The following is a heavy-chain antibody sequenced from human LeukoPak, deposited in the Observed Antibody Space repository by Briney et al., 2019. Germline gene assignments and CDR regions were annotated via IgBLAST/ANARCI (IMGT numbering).Heavy chain of an antibody. CDR2: TYYMSKWNL. CDR1: GDSVSSNRAA. CDR3: ASEGD. D-gene: IGHD3-16*01. V-gene: IGHV6-1*01. J-gene: IGHJ4*02. Sequence: SQTLSLTCAISGDSVSSNRAAWNWIRQSPSRGLEWLGRTYYMSKWNLEYAMSVKSRITINPDTAKNQFSLQLSSVTPEDTAVYYCASEGDWGQGTLVTVSS.